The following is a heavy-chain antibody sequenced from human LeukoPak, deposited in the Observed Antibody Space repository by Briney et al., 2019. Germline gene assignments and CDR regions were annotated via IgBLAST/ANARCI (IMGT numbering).Heavy chain of an antibody. CDR2: ISTSSNYI. CDR1: GFTFSTYS. J-gene: IGHJ3*02. Sequence: GGSLRLSCAASGFTFSTYSMTWVRQAPGKGLEWVSSISTSSNYIYYADSVRGRFTIPRDNAKNSLYLQMSSLSAEDTAVYYCARAKTYYYDSPTIWGQGTLVTVSS. D-gene: IGHD3-22*01. CDR3: ARAKTYYYDSPTI. V-gene: IGHV3-21*01.